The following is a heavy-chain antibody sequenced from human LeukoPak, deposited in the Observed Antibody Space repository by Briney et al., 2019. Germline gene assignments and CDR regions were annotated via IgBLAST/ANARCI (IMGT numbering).Heavy chain of an antibody. CDR2: ITGSGGTT. Sequence: GGSLRLTCTGSGFAFGNYGMTWVRQPPGKGLEWVSAITGSGGTTRYTDSVTGRFTISGDNSGNTLFLQMNSLRAEDTAVYYCAKDPNGDYLGAFDFWGPGTLVTVSS. V-gene: IGHV3-23*01. CDR3: AKDPNGDYLGAFDF. J-gene: IGHJ3*01. D-gene: IGHD4-17*01. CDR1: GFAFGNYG.